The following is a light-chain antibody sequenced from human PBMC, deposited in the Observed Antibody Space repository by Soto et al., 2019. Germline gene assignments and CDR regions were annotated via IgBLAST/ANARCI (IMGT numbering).Light chain of an antibody. CDR3: EQRRSAPRLT. J-gene: IGKJ4*01. V-gene: IGKV3-11*01. Sequence: EIVLTQSPATLSLSPGERATLSCRASQSVSNYLAWYQQKPGQAPRLLLYDASNRATGIPARISSSGSGTDFTLHINSLEPEDFTVYYCEQRRSAPRLTFGGGTKVETK. CDR1: QSVSNY. CDR2: DAS.